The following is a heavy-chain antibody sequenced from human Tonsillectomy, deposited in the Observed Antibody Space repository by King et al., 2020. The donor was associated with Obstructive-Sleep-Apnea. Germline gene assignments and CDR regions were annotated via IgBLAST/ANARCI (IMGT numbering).Heavy chain of an antibody. CDR2: ISWNSNSI. CDR3: ARDNHGLDV. Sequence: VQLVESGGGLVQPGRSLRLSCAASGFTFDDYAMHWVRQAPGKGLEWVSGISWNSNSIDYADSVKGRFTISRDNAKNSLYLQMNSLRAEDTASYYCARDNHGLDVWGQGTTVTVSS. CDR1: GFTFDDYA. V-gene: IGHV3-9*01. J-gene: IGHJ6*02.